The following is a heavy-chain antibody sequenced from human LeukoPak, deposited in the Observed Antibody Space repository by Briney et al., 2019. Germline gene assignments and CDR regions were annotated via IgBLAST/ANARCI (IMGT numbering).Heavy chain of an antibody. J-gene: IGHJ6*03. D-gene: IGHD5-12*01. CDR1: GYSFTSYW. CDR2: IYLGDSDT. Sequence: GESLKISCKGSGYSFTSYWIGWVRQMPGKGLEWMGIIYLGDSDTRYSPSFQGQVTISADKSISTAYLQWSSLKASDTAMYYCARSPYSGYDYGVDYYYYYYMDVWGKGTTVTVSS. V-gene: IGHV5-51*01. CDR3: ARSPYSGYDYGVDYYYYYYMDV.